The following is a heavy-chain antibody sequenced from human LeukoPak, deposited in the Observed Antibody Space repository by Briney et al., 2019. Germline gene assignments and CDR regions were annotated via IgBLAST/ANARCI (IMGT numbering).Heavy chain of an antibody. CDR2: IYHSGST. J-gene: IGHJ4*02. Sequence: SETLSLTCTVSGYTINSGYYWGWIRQPPGKGLEWIGSIYHSGSTYYNPSLKSRVTISVDTSSNQFSLKLRSVTAADTAVYYCARPREGSRLLQLEFGYWGQGTLVIVSS. V-gene: IGHV4-38-2*02. CDR1: GYTINSGYY. D-gene: IGHD5-18*01. CDR3: ARPREGSRLLQLEFGY.